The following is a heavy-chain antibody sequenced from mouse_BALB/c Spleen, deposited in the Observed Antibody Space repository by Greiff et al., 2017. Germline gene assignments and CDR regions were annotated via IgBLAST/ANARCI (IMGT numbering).Heavy chain of an antibody. J-gene: IGHJ2*01. CDR3: ARRGYDYEGYFDY. V-gene: IGHV1-7*01. Sequence: QVQLQQSGAELAKPGASVKMSCKASGYTFTSYWMHWVKQRPGQGLEWIGYINPSTGYTEYNQKFKDKATLTADKSSSTAYMQLSSLTSEDSAVYYCARRGYDYEGYFDYWGQGTTLTVSS. D-gene: IGHD2-4*01. CDR2: INPSTGYT. CDR1: GYTFTSYW.